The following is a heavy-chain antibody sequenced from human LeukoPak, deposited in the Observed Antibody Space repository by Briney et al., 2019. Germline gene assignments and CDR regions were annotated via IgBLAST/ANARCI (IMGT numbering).Heavy chain of an antibody. D-gene: IGHD6-13*01. J-gene: IGHJ4*02. CDR2: IYYSGNI. CDR1: GDSISSDY. CDR3: ARHSAGSSSWYHASYYFDY. V-gene: IGHV4-59*08. Sequence: PWETLSLTCTVSGDSISSDYWSWIRQPPGKGLEWIGHIYYSGNINYNPSLKSRVTISLDTSKNQFSLKLSSVTAADTAVYYCARHSAGSSSWYHASYYFDYWGQGTLVTVSS.